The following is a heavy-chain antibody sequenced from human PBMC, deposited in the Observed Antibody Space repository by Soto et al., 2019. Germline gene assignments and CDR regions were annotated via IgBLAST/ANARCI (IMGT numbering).Heavy chain of an antibody. D-gene: IGHD3-22*01. Sequence: KPGASLRLSCAASGFTFSYYYMSWIRQAPGKGLEWVSYMSGSSRYTNYADSVKGRFTISRDNAKNSLYLQMNSLRAEDTAVYYCARGGYYYNSSGYYYTFDYWGQGTLVTVSS. V-gene: IGHV3-11*06. J-gene: IGHJ4*02. CDR3: ARGGYYYNSSGYYYTFDY. CDR2: MSGSSRYT. CDR1: GFTFSYYY.